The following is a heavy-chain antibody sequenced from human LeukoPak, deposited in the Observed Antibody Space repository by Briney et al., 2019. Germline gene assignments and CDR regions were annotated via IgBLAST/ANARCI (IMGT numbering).Heavy chain of an antibody. D-gene: IGHD4-17*01. V-gene: IGHV1-18*01. CDR2: ISAYNGNT. CDR1: GYTFTSYG. Sequence: ASVKVSCTASGYTFTSYGISWVRQAPGQGLEWMGWISAYNGNTNYAQKLQGRVTMTTDTSTSTAYMELRSLRSDDTAVYYCARGADYGDYSSPAEYFQHWGQGTLVTVSS. J-gene: IGHJ1*01. CDR3: ARGADYGDYSSPAEYFQH.